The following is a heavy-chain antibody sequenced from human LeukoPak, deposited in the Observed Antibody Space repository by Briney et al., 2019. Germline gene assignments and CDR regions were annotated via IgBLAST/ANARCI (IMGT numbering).Heavy chain of an antibody. D-gene: IGHD4-17*01. Sequence: GESLKISCKGSGYSFTSYWIGWVRQMPGKGLEWMGIIYPGDFDTRYSPSFQGQVTISADKSIRTAYLQWSSLKASDTAIYYCARHHDYGDYGCFDYWGQGTLVTVSS. CDR3: ARHHDYGDYGCFDY. CDR1: GYSFTSYW. CDR2: IYPGDFDT. V-gene: IGHV5-51*01. J-gene: IGHJ4*02.